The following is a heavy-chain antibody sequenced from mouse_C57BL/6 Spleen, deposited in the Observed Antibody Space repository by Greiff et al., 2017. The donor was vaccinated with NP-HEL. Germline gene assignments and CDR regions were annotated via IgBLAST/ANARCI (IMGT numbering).Heavy chain of an antibody. Sequence: EVNVVESGGGLVKPGGSLKLSCAASGFTFSSYAMSWVRQTPEKRLEWVATISDGGSYTYYPDNVKGRFTISRDNAKNNLYLQMSHLKSEDTAMYYCAREGVSYSNWFAYWGQGTLVTVSA. J-gene: IGHJ3*01. V-gene: IGHV5-4*01. CDR2: ISDGGSYT. CDR3: AREGVSYSNWFAY. D-gene: IGHD2-5*01. CDR1: GFTFSSYA.